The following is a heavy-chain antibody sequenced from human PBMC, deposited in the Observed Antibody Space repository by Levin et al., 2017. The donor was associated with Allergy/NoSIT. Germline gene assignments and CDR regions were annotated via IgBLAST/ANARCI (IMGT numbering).Heavy chain of an antibody. V-gene: IGHV3-48*02. D-gene: IGHD6-13*01. Sequence: GESLKISCVTSGFTFSSYSMNWVRQAPGKGLEWVSYISGSGSDIYYIDSVKGRFTISRDNAKNSLYLQMNSLRDEDTAVYYCTKITAGTDQIFDYWGQGTLVTVSS. CDR2: ISGSGSDI. CDR3: TKITAGTDQIFDY. CDR1: GFTFSSYS. J-gene: IGHJ4*02.